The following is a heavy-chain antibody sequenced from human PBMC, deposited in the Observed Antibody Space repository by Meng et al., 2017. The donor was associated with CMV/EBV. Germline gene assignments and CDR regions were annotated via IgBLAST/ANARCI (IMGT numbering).Heavy chain of an antibody. J-gene: IGHJ4*02. V-gene: IGHV3-74*01. CDR1: GFTFSDYW. Sequence: GESLKISCAASGFTFSDYWMHWVRQAPGKGLVWVSRINNDGGNTVYADSVKGRFTFSRDNAKNTLYLQMNSLRAEDTAVYYCARGGYDLGGYFFDYWGQGTQVTVSS. CDR3: ARGGYDLGGYFFDY. D-gene: IGHD5-12*01. CDR2: INNDGGNT.